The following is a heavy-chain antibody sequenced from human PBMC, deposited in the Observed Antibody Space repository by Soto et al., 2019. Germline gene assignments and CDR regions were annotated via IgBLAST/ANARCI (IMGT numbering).Heavy chain of an antibody. CDR2: IYYSGST. CDR1: GGSISSGGYY. V-gene: IGHV4-31*03. J-gene: IGHJ6*02. CDR3: ARGGRRSPVMDV. Sequence: QVQLQESGPGLVKPSQTLSLTCTVSGGSISSGGYYWSWIRQHPGKGREWIGYIYYSGSTYYNPSIKSRVTISVDTSKNQFSLKLSSVTAADTAVYYCARGGRRSPVMDVWGQGTTVTVSS.